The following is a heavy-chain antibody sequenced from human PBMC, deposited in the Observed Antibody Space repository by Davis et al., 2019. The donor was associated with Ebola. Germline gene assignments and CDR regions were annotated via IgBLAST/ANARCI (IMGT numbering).Heavy chain of an antibody. J-gene: IGHJ4*02. CDR2: INYRGDT. V-gene: IGHV4-59*08. Sequence: SETLSLTCTVSGDSITIDYWSWFRQPPGKGLEFLSYINYRGDTNYNPSLKSRVTISVDTSKNQFSLKLRSVTAADTAVYYCARRLELHQGVWDYYLDYWGQGILVTVSS. CDR1: GDSITIDY. CDR3: ARRLELHQGVWDYYLDY. D-gene: IGHD1-7*01.